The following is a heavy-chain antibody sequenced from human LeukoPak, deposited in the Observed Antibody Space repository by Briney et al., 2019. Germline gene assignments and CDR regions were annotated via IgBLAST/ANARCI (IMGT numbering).Heavy chain of an antibody. J-gene: IGHJ4*02. V-gene: IGHV1-46*01. CDR3: ARDQEGFDY. Sequence: ASVKVSCKASGYTFTSYYMHWVRQASGQGLEWMGMIYPRDGSTSYAQKFQGRVTVTRDTSTSTVHMELSGLRSEDTAVYYCARDQEGFDYWGQGTLVTASS. CDR2: IYPRDGST. CDR1: GYTFTSYY.